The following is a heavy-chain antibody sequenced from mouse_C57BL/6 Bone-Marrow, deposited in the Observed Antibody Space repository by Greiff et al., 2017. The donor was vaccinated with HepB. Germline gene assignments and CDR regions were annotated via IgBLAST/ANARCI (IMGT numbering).Heavy chain of an antibody. V-gene: IGHV12-3*01. J-gene: IGHJ3*01. D-gene: IGHD2-2*01. Sequence: VQLQESGPGLVKPSQSLFLTCSITGFPITSGYYWIWIRQSPGKPLEWMGYITHSGETFYNPSLQSPISITRETSKNQFFLQLNSGTTEDTAMYYCAGDRGGYPWFAYWGQGTLVTVSA. CDR3: AGDRGGYPWFAY. CDR2: ITHSGET. CDR1: GFPITSGYY.